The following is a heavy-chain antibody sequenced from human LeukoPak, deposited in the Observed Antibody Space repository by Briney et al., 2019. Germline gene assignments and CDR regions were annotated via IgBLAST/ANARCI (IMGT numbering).Heavy chain of an antibody. J-gene: IGHJ4*02. D-gene: IGHD6-19*01. CDR3: ARGRLITSPDY. V-gene: IGHV1-8*01. CDR1: GSTFTSYD. CDR2: MNPNSGNT. Sequence: ASVKVSCKASGSTFTSYDINWVRQGTEQGLEWMGWMNPNSGNTGYAQKFQGRVTMTRNTSISTAYMELSSLRSEDTAVYYCARGRLITSPDYWGQGTLVTVSS.